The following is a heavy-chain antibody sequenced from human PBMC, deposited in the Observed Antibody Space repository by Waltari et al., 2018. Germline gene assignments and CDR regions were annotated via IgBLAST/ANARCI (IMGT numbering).Heavy chain of an antibody. CDR1: GGTFSSYA. V-gene: IGHV1-69*08. CDR3: ARHEYSYGYLSVEDY. Sequence: QVQLVQSGAEVKKPGSSVKVSCKASGGTFSSYAISWVRQAPGQGLEWMGRIIPIFGTANYAQKFQGRVTITADKSTSTAYMELSSLRSEDTAVYYCARHEYSYGYLSVEDYWGQGTLVTVSS. CDR2: IIPIFGTA. D-gene: IGHD5-18*01. J-gene: IGHJ4*02.